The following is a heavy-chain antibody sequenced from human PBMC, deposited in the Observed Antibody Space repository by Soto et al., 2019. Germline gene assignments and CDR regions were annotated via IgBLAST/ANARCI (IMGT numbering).Heavy chain of an antibody. CDR3: AKGGGGDHGY. J-gene: IGHJ4*02. D-gene: IGHD2-21*02. CDR2: ITTGGRAT. V-gene: IGHV3-23*01. Sequence: EVQLLESGGGLVQPGGSLRLSCAASGFTFSSSDMSWVRQAPGKGLEWVSSITTGGRATPYADSVRGRFTISRDNSKNPLFLQMNRLRVEDTAVYSCAKGGGGDHGYWGQGTLVAVSS. CDR1: GFTFSSSD.